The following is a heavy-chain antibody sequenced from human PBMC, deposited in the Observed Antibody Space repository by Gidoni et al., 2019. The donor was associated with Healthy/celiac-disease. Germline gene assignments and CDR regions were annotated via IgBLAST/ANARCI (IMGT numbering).Heavy chain of an antibody. J-gene: IGHJ4*02. D-gene: IGHD3-10*01. CDR1: GFSLSTSGVG. CDR3: AHRSITMVRGPLYYFDY. CDR2: IYWNDDK. Sequence: QITLKESGPTLVKPTQTLTLTCTFSGFSLSTSGVGVGWIRQPPGKALEWLALIYWNDDKRYSPSLKSRLTITKDTSKNQVVLTMTNMDPVDTATYYCAHRSITMVRGPLYYFDYWGQGTLVTVSS. V-gene: IGHV2-5*01.